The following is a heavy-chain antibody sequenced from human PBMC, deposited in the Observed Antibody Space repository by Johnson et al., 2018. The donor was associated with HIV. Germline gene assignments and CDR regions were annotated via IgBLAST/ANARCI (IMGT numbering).Heavy chain of an antibody. D-gene: IGHD5-12*01. V-gene: IGHV3-20*04. Sequence: VQLVESGGGVVQPGRSLRLSCAASQFTFSSYGMSWVRQAPGKGLEWVSGINWHGGSTGYADSVKARFTIYRDNAKNSLYLQMKSLRAEDTALYYCARLRGYSGYDSFDIWGQGTMVTVSS. J-gene: IGHJ3*02. CDR3: ARLRGYSGYDSFDI. CDR2: INWHGGST. CDR1: QFTFSSYG.